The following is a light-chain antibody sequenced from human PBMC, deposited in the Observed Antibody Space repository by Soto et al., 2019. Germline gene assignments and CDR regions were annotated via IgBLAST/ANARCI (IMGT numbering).Light chain of an antibody. V-gene: IGLV1-47*01. J-gene: IGLJ3*02. CDR3: STWDDNLNGVV. Sequence: QSVLTQPPSASGTPGQRVTISCSGSSPNIGSNYVYWYQQFPGTAPQLLIYRNNQRPSGVPDRFSGSKSDTSASLAISGLRSEDESYYYCSTWDDNLNGVVFGGGTKVTVL. CDR1: SPNIGSNY. CDR2: RNN.